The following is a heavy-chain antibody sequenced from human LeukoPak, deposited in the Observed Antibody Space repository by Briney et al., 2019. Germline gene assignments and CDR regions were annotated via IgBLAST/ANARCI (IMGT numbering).Heavy chain of an antibody. V-gene: IGHV3-49*04. D-gene: IGHD5-12*01. Sequence: PGGSLRLSCTASGFTFGDYTMSWVRQAPGKGLGWLGFIRRKVYGGTTEYAASVKGRFTISRDDSKSIAYLEMNSLKTEDTGVYYCTREDSGYDYDAFDIWGQGTMVTVSS. CDR3: TREDSGYDYDAFDI. J-gene: IGHJ3*02. CDR2: IRRKVYGGTT. CDR1: GFTFGDYT.